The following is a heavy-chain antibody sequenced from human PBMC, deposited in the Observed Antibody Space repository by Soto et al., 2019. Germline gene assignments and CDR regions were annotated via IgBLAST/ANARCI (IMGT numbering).Heavy chain of an antibody. D-gene: IGHD6-19*01. CDR1: GLSVSSNN. CDR2: IYSGGTT. V-gene: IGHV3-53*01. CDR3: ARGSRGSYYFDY. Sequence: VQLVESGGGLIQPGGSLRLSCAASGLSVSSNNIHWVRQAPGKGLEWVSVIYSGGTTHHADSVKGRFSISRDNSKNTVSLQMNSLRADDTAVYYCARGSRGSYYFDYWGQGTLVTVSS. J-gene: IGHJ4*02.